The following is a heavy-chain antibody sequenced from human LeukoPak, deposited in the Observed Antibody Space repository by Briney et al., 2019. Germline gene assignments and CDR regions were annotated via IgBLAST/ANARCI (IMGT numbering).Heavy chain of an antibody. Sequence: GASVKVSCKSSGFTFTSSAMQWVRQARGQRLEWIGWIVVGSGNTNYAQKFQERVTITRDMSTSSAYMELSSLRSEDTAVYYCAAGGVGATKGLAFDIWGQGTMVTVSS. CDR1: GFTFTSSA. CDR3: AAGGVGATKGLAFDI. CDR2: IVVGSGNT. J-gene: IGHJ3*02. V-gene: IGHV1-58*02. D-gene: IGHD1-26*01.